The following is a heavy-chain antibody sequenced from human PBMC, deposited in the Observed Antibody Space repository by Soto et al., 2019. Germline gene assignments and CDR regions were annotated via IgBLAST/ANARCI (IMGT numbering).Heavy chain of an antibody. CDR2: IYYSGTT. Sequence: SETLSLTCTVSGDSITSNSYFWAWIRQPPGKGLEWIGSIYYSGTTYYNPSLKSRVTISVDRSKNQFSLKLSSVTAADTAVYYCARGGLRYFARGHNWFDPWGQGTLVTVSS. CDR1: GDSITSNSYF. D-gene: IGHD3-9*01. J-gene: IGHJ5*02. CDR3: ARGGLRYFARGHNWFDP. V-gene: IGHV4-39*01.